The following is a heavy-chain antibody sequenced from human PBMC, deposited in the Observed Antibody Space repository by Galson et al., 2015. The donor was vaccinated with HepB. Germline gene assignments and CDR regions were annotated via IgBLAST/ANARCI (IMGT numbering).Heavy chain of an antibody. D-gene: IGHD2-15*01. CDR1: GYTFSTYS. CDR3: ARGALVSVVGGSQNNWFAP. J-gene: IGHJ5*02. Sequence: SVKVSCKASGYTFSTYSITWVRQAPGQGLEWMGWISPYNRDTDYARKFQGRVTMTTDTFTGTAYMELRSLRSDDTAFYYCARGALVSVVGGSQNNWFAPWGQGTLVTVSS. V-gene: IGHV1-18*01. CDR2: ISPYNRDT.